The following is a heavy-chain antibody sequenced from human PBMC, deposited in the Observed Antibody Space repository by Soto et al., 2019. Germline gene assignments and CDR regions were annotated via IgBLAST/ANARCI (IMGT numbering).Heavy chain of an antibody. Sequence: GGSLRLSCAASGFTFSSYAMSWVRQAPGKGLEWVSAISGSGGSTYYADSVKGRFTISRDNSKNTLYLQMNSLRAEDTAVYYCAKREYSSSWYSLDYWGQGTLVTVSS. V-gene: IGHV3-23*01. CDR1: GFTFSSYA. CDR2: ISGSGGST. CDR3: AKREYSSSWYSLDY. J-gene: IGHJ4*02. D-gene: IGHD6-13*01.